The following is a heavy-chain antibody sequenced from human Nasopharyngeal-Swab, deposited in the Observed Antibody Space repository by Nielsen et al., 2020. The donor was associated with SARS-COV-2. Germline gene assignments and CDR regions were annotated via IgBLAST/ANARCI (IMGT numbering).Heavy chain of an antibody. CDR1: GGSISSGGYY. V-gene: IGHV4-31*03. D-gene: IGHD4-11*01. Sequence: SETLSLTCTVSGGSISSGGYYWSWIRQHPGKGLEWIGYIYYSGSTYYNPSLKSRVTISVDTSKNQFSLKLSSVAAADTAVYYCARESVTTNYMDVWGKGTTVTVSS. CDR2: IYYSGST. CDR3: ARESVTTNYMDV. J-gene: IGHJ6*03.